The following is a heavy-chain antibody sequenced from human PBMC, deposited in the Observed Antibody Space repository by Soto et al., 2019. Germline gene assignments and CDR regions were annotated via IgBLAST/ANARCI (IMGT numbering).Heavy chain of an antibody. Sequence: EVQLVESGGDLVQPGGFLRLSCATSGFTFSRYWMHWVRQVPGKGLVWVSRINSDGSSISYSDSVKGRFTISRDNAKNTLYLQMTSLRVEDTDVYYCARLPVDTITSLDYWGQGTLVTVSS. CDR3: ARLPVDTITSLDY. J-gene: IGHJ4*02. V-gene: IGHV3-74*01. CDR2: INSDGSSI. D-gene: IGHD3-3*01. CDR1: GFTFSRYW.